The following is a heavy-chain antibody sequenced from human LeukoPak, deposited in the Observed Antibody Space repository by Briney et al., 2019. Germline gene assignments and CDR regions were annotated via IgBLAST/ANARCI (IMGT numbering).Heavy chain of an antibody. V-gene: IGHV4-30-4*08. Sequence: SETLSLTCTVSGGSISSGDYYWTWIRQPPGKGLEWIGYIYYGGSTYYNPSLKSRVSISVDTSKNQFSLKLNSVTAADTAVYYRARGRIGSSEFDYWGQGTLVTVSS. CDR2: IYYGGST. CDR1: GGSISSGDYY. D-gene: IGHD3-10*01. CDR3: ARGRIGSSEFDY. J-gene: IGHJ4*02.